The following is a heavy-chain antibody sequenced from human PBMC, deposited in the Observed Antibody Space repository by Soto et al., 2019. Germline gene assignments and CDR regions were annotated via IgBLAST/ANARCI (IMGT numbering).Heavy chain of an antibody. D-gene: IGHD3-10*01. Sequence: GGSLRLSCAASGFTFSSYAMHWVRQAPGKGLEWVAVISYDGSNKYYADSVKGRFTISRDNSKNTLYLQMNSLRAEDTAVYYCAGLWFGELSRWFDPWGPGTLVTVSS. V-gene: IGHV3-30-3*01. CDR3: AGLWFGELSRWFDP. CDR1: GFTFSSYA. CDR2: ISYDGSNK. J-gene: IGHJ5*02.